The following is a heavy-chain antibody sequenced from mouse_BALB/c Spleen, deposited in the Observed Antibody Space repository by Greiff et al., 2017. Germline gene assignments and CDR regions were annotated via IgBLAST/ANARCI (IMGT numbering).Heavy chain of an antibody. Sequence: EVKVEESGGGLVKPGGSLKLSCAASGFTFSSYAMSWVRQSPEKRLEWVAEISSGGSYTYYPDTVTGRFTISRDNAKNTLYLEMSSLRSEDTAMYYCARDYGNSFAYWGQGTLVTVSA. D-gene: IGHD2-1*01. CDR1: GFTFSSYA. J-gene: IGHJ3*01. V-gene: IGHV5-9-4*01. CDR2: ISSGGSYT. CDR3: ARDYGNSFAY.